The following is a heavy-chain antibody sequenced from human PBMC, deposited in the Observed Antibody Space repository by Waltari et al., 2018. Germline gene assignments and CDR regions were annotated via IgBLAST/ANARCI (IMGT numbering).Heavy chain of an antibody. CDR2: TYYSGSP. V-gene: IGHV4-39*01. CDR3: ARHPAYGDYDPYYFDY. D-gene: IGHD4-17*01. J-gene: IGHJ4*02. CDR1: GGSIRSSSYY. Sequence: QLQLQESGPGLVKPSETLSLTCTVSGGSIRSSSYYWGWIRQPPGKGLEWIGSTYYSGSPYPTPARKSRVTISVDTSKNQFSLKLSSVTAADTAVYYCARHPAYGDYDPYYFDYWGQGTLVTVSS.